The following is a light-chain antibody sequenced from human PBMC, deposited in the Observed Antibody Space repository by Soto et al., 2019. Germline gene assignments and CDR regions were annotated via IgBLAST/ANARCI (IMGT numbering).Light chain of an antibody. V-gene: IGLV4-69*01. CDR2: LNSDGSH. J-gene: IGLJ1*01. Sequence: QLVLTQSPSASASLGASVKLTCTLSSGQSSYAIAWHQQQPEKGPRYLMQLNSDGSHSKGDGIPDRFSGSSSGAERYLTISSLQSEYEADYYWQTLGTGTFYVFGTGTKVTVL. CDR3: QTLGTGTFYV. CDR1: SGQSSYA.